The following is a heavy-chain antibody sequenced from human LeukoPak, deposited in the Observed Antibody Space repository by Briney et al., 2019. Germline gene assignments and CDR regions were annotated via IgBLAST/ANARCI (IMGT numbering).Heavy chain of an antibody. J-gene: IGHJ6*02. V-gene: IGHV1-18*01. Sequence: GASVKVSCKASGYTFTSYGISWVRQAPGQGLEWMGWISAYNGNTNYAQKFQGRVTMTEDTSTDTAYMELSSLRSEDTAVYYCATGPIASYSSSWYGMGVWGQGTTVTVSS. D-gene: IGHD6-13*01. CDR3: ATGPIASYSSSWYGMGV. CDR1: GYTFTSYG. CDR2: ISAYNGNT.